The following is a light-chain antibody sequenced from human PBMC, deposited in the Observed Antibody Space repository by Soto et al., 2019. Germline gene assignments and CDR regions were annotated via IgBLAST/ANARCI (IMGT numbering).Light chain of an antibody. CDR1: SSDVGGYNF. V-gene: IGLV2-14*01. J-gene: IGLJ1*01. Sequence: QSVLTQAASVSGSPGQSITISCTGTSSDVGGYNFVSWYQQHPDKAPKLMIYDVTNRPSGVSNRFSSSKSGNTASLTISGLQAEDEADYYCSSYTSISTYVFGTGTKVTVL. CDR2: DVT. CDR3: SSYTSISTYV.